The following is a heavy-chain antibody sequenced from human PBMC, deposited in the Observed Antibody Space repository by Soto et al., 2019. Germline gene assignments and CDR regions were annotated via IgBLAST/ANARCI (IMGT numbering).Heavy chain of an antibody. V-gene: IGHV1-18*04. CDR1: GYTFASHG. D-gene: IGHD1-1*01. J-gene: IGHJ4*02. CDR3: ARDRDGNAYGDPKDY. CDR2: ISTYNGDT. Sequence: QVQLVQPGGEVKKPGASVKVSCKASGYTFASHGINWVRQAPGQGLELMGWISTYNGDTHYAQKFQGRVTMTTATSTSTAYMELRSLRSEDTAVYYCARDRDGNAYGDPKDYWGQGTLVTVSS.